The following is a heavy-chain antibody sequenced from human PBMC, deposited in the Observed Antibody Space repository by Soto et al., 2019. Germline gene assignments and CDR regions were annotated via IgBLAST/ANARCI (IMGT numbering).Heavy chain of an antibody. CDR1: GFTFSNNG. CDR3: VKDKGAAAGFDY. Sequence: QVHLVESGGGVVQPGRSLRLSCAASGFTFSNNGMHWVRQAPGKGLEWMGVISYEGSEKYYAGSVKGRFTISRDNSKNRLYLQMDTLRAEDTANYYCVKDKGAAAGFDYWGQGILVTVSS. J-gene: IGHJ4*02. D-gene: IGHD6-13*01. CDR2: ISYEGSEK. V-gene: IGHV3-30*18.